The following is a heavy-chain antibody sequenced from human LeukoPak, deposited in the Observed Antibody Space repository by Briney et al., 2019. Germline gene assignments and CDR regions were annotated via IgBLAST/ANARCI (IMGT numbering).Heavy chain of an antibody. D-gene: IGHD2-15*01. CDR2: ISGSGDNT. J-gene: IGHJ4*02. V-gene: IGHV3-23*01. CDR3: AKAPVTTCRGAFCYPFDY. CDR1: GFTFSSYA. Sequence: GGSLRLSCAASGFTFSSYAMNWVRQAPGKGLEWISSISGSGDNTYYADSVKGRFTISRDNSKNTLYLQMNSLRAEDTAVYYCAKAPVTTCRGAFCYPFDYWGLGTLVTVSS.